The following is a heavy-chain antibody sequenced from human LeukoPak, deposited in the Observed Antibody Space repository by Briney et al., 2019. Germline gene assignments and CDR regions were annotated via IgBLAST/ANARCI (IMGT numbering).Heavy chain of an antibody. CDR1: GFTFSSYS. J-gene: IGHJ4*02. Sequence: GGSLRLSCAASGFTFSSYSMNWVRQAPGKGLEWVSYISSSSSTIYYADSVKGRFTISRDNAKNSLYLQMNSLRAEDTAVYYCARDRGDIVVVVAATPGAIDYWGQGTLVTVSS. CDR2: ISSSSSTI. CDR3: ARDRGDIVVVVAATPGAIDY. D-gene: IGHD2-15*01. V-gene: IGHV3-48*01.